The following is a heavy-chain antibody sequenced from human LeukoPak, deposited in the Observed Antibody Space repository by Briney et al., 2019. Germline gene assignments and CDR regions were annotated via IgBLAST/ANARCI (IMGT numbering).Heavy chain of an antibody. CDR3: ARDLEDYNNYGEMAI. CDR2: ISTRSSYT. V-gene: IGHV3-21*01. D-gene: IGHD4-11*01. CDR1: GFTFSSYT. Sequence: GGSLRLSCAVSGFTFSSYTMNWVRQAPGKGLEWVSSISTRSSYTYYADSVKGRFTISRDSAKNSLYLQMNSLRAEDTAVYFCARDLEDYNNYGEMAIWGQGTLVTVSS. J-gene: IGHJ4*02.